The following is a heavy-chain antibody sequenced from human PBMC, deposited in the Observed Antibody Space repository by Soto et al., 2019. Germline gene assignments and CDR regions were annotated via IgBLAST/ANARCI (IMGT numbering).Heavy chain of an antibody. CDR2: ISWNSGSI. CDR1: GFTFDDYA. Sequence: PGGSLRLSCAASGFTFDDYAMHWVRQAPGKGLEWVSGISWNSGSIGYADSVKGRFTISRDNAKNSLYLQMNSLRAEDTALYYCAKDVLSSGPYYGMDVWGQGTTVTVSS. V-gene: IGHV3-9*01. D-gene: IGHD6-19*01. CDR3: AKDVLSSGPYYGMDV. J-gene: IGHJ6*02.